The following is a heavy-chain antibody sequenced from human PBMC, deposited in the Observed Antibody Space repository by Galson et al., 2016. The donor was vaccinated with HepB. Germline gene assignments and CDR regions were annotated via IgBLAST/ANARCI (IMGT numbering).Heavy chain of an antibody. V-gene: IGHV1-18*01. D-gene: IGHD2-8*01. CDR2: IRGYNGNT. CDR3: ALDDGRNRYCTNPECYTNWFDS. Sequence: SVKVSCKASGYTFTRHGINWLRQAPGQGLEWMGWIRGYNGNTNYAQKLQGSVTMTTDTSTNTIYMELRSLTSDDTAVYYCALDDGRNRYCTNPECYTNWFDSWGQGTLVTVSS. J-gene: IGHJ5*01. CDR1: GYTFTRHG.